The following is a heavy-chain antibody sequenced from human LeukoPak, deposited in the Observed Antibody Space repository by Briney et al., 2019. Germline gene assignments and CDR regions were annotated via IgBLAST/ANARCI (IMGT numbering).Heavy chain of an antibody. CDR3: ARDIVLMVYANSWFDP. Sequence: PGGSLRLSCAASGFTFSSYWMHWVRQAPGKGLVWVSRINSDGSSTSYADSVRGRFTISRDNAKNTLYLQMNSLRAEDTAVYYCARDIVLMVYANSWFDPWGQGTLVTVSS. CDR1: GFTFSSYW. CDR2: INSDGSST. D-gene: IGHD2-8*01. V-gene: IGHV3-74*01. J-gene: IGHJ5*02.